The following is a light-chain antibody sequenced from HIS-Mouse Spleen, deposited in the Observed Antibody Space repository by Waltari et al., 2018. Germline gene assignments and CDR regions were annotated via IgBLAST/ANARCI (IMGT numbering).Light chain of an antibody. V-gene: IGLV3-10*01. Sequence: SYELTQPPSVSVSPGQTARITCSGDALPTHYAYSYQQKSGPAPVLVIYEDSKRPSGIPERFSGSSSGTMATLTISGAQVEDEADYYCYSTDSSGNHRVFGGGTKLTVL. CDR2: EDS. J-gene: IGLJ2*01. CDR1: ALPTHY. CDR3: YSTDSSGNHRV.